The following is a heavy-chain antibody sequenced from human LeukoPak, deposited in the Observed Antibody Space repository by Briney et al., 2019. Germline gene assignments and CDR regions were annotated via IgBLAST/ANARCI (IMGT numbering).Heavy chain of an antibody. Sequence: SETLSLTCTVSGGSISSYYWSWIRQPPGKGLEWIGYIYSSGSTNYNPSLKSRVTISVDTSKNQFSLKLSFVTAADTAVYYCARRRGAHTANALDIWGQGTMVTVSS. V-gene: IGHV4-59*08. J-gene: IGHJ3*02. CDR3: ARRRGAHTANALDI. D-gene: IGHD3-10*01. CDR2: IYSSGST. CDR1: GGSISSYY.